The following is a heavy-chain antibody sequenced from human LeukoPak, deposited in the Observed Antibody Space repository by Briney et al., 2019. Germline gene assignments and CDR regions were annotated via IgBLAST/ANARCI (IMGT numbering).Heavy chain of an antibody. CDR3: ARGSSTSGAHYFAY. V-gene: IGHV4-39*07. J-gene: IGHJ4*02. D-gene: IGHD2-2*01. Sequence: PSETLSLTCTVSGGSISSSSDYWGWGRQPPGRGVEWVGSIYYSRSTYYHPSLKCPVTISVDTSKNQFSLTLSSVPAADTAVYYCARGSSTSGAHYFAYWGQGTLATVSS. CDR2: IYYSRST. CDR1: GGSISSSSDY.